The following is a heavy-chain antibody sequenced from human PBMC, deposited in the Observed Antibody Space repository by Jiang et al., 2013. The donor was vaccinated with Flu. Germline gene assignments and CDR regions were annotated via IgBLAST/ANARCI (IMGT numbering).Heavy chain of an antibody. D-gene: IGHD2-2*01. J-gene: IGHJ4*02. CDR1: GYSFTSYW. CDR3: ARLSGETPIRLGYCSSTSCSNAGVYYFDY. Sequence: GAEVKKPGESLKISCKGSGYSFTSYWIGWVRQMPGKGLEWMGIIYPGDSDTRYSPSFQGQVTISADKSISTAYLQWSSLKASDTAMYYCARLSGETPIRLGYCSSTSCSNAGVYYFDYWGREPLVTVSS. V-gene: IGHV5-51*01. CDR2: IYPGDSDT.